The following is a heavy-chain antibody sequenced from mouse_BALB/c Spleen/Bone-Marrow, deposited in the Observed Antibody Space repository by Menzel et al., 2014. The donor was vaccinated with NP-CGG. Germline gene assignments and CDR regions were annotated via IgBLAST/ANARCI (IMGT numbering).Heavy chain of an antibody. D-gene: IGHD1-1*01. CDR2: IYPGSGST. J-gene: IGHJ1*01. Sequence: LQQSGSELVRPGASVKLSCKASGYTFTSYWMHWVKQRPGQGLEWIGNIYPGSGSTNYDEKFKSKATLTVDTSSSPAYMQLSSLTSEDSAVYYCTRSGYYGSSYGYFDVWGAGTTVTVSS. V-gene: IGHV1S22*01. CDR3: TRSGYYGSSYGYFDV. CDR1: GYTFTSYW.